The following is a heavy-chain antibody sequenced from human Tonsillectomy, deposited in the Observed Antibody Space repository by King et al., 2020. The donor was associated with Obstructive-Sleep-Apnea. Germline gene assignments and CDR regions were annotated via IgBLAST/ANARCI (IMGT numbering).Heavy chain of an antibody. D-gene: IGHD2-15*01. J-gene: IGHJ4*02. CDR2: IYYSGST. V-gene: IGHV4-39*07. CDR1: GGSISSSSYY. CDR3: ASLGYCSGGSCQDY. Sequence: LQLQESGPGLVKPSETLSLTCTVSGGSISSSSYYWGWIRQPPGKGLEWIGSIYYSGSTYYNPSLKSRVTISVDTSKNQFSLKLSSVTAADTAVYYCASLGYCSGGSCQDYWGQGTLVTVSS.